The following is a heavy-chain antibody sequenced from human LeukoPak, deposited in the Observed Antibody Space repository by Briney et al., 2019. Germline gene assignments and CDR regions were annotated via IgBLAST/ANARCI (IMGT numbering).Heavy chain of an antibody. V-gene: IGHV4-39*01. CDR2: IYYSGST. Sequence: SETLSLTCTVSGXSISSSSYYWGWIRQPPGKGLEWIGSIYYSGSTYYNPSLKSRVTISVDTSKNQFSLKLSSVTAADTAVYYCARQSYSSGWYSSYWGQGTLVTVSS. CDR1: GXSISSSSYY. J-gene: IGHJ4*02. CDR3: ARQSYSSGWYSSY. D-gene: IGHD6-19*01.